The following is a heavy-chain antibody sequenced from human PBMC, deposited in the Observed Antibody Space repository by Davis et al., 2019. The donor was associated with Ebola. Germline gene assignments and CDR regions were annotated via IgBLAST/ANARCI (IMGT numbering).Heavy chain of an antibody. CDR2: IYYSGST. Sequence: PGGSLRLSCTVSGGSISSYYWSWIRQPPGKGLEWIGYIYYSGSTNYNPSLKSRVTISVDTSKNQFSLKLSSVTAADTAVYYCARLIYDFWSGLGYFDYWGQGTLVTVSS. J-gene: IGHJ4*02. CDR3: ARLIYDFWSGLGYFDY. CDR1: GGSISSYY. V-gene: IGHV4-59*01. D-gene: IGHD3-3*01.